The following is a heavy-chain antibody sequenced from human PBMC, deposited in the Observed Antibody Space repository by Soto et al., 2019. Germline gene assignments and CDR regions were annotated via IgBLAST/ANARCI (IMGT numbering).Heavy chain of an antibody. V-gene: IGHV3-64*01. CDR1: GFTFSSYA. CDR3: AAFSTSWAFDI. Sequence: GGSLRLSCAASGFTFSSYAMHWVRQAPGKGLEYVSAISSNGGSTYYANSVKGRFTISRDNSKNTLYLQMGSLRAEDMAVYYCAAFSTSWAFDIWGQGTMVTVSS. CDR2: ISSNGGST. J-gene: IGHJ3*02. D-gene: IGHD2-2*01.